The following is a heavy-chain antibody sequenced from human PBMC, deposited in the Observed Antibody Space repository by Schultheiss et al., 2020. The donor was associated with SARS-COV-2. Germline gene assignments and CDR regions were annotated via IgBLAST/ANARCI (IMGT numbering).Heavy chain of an antibody. Sequence: GGSLRLSCIASGFTFDDYAMHWVRQAPGKGLEWVSGISWISGDIGYADSVKGRFTISRDNAKDSLYLQMNSLRPEDTALYYCAKGASGSSSWYIDYWGQGTLVTVSS. D-gene: IGHD6-13*01. CDR1: GFTFDDYA. CDR3: AKGASGSSSWYIDY. V-gene: IGHV3-9*01. CDR2: ISWISGDI. J-gene: IGHJ4*02.